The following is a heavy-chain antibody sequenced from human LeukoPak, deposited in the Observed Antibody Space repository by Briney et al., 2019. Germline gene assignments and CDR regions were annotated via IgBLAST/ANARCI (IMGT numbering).Heavy chain of an antibody. CDR2: ISGSGSTN. CDR1: GFTFSDYY. J-gene: IGHJ5*02. D-gene: IGHD3-10*01. Sequence: PGGTLRLSCAASGFTFSDYYMSWIRQAPGKGLEWLSYISGSGSTNYYADSVKGRFTISRDNDKKSLYLHITRPRAEDTADYYGAGDRWFGRYLGNWFDPWGQGTLVTVSS. V-gene: IGHV3-11*01. CDR3: AGDRWFGRYLGNWFDP.